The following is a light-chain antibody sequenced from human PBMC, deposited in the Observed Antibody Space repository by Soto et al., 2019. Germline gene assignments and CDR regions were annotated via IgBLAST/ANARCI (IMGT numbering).Light chain of an antibody. CDR1: QSLLYITGYNY. V-gene: IGKV2-28*01. Sequence: DVVLTQSPLSLPVTPGEPASISCRSSQSLLYITGYNYLDWYLQKPGQSPQLLIYLGSNRSSGVPDRFSGSGSGTDFTLKISRVEADDIGVDYCMQSLQPPGSFGQGTKLEIK. CDR2: LGS. CDR3: MQSLQPPGS. J-gene: IGKJ2*01.